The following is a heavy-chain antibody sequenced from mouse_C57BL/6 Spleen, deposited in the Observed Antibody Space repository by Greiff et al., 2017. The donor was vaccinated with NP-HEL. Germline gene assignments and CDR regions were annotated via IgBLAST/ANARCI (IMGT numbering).Heavy chain of an antibody. D-gene: IGHD1-1*01. V-gene: IGHV10-3*01. CDR1: GFTFNTYA. CDR2: IRSKSSNYAT. CDR3: VRDGPVYYGSSYWYFDV. Sequence: EVQLVESGGGLVQPKGSLKLSCAASGFTFNTYAMHWVRQAPGKGLEWVARIRSKSSNYATYYADSVKDRFTISRDDSQSMLYLQMNNLKTEDTAMYYCVRDGPVYYGSSYWYFDVWGTGTTVTVSS. J-gene: IGHJ1*03.